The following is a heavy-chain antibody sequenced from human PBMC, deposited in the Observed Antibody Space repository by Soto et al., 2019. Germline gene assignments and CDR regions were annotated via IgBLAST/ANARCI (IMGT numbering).Heavy chain of an antibody. CDR1: GGTFSIYA. V-gene: IGHV1-18*01. CDR3: ARDIVVVTAIGSGFDP. CDR2: ISAYNGNT. Sequence: ASVKVSCKASGGTFSIYAISWVRQAPGQGLEWMGWISAYNGNTNYAQKLQGRVTMTTDTSTSTAYMELRSLRSDDTAVYYCARDIVVVTAIGSGFDPWGQGTLVTVSS. D-gene: IGHD2-21*02. J-gene: IGHJ5*02.